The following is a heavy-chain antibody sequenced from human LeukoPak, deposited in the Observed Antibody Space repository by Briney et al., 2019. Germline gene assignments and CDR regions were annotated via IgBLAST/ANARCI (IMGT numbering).Heavy chain of an antibody. D-gene: IGHD6-6*01. J-gene: IGHJ4*02. CDR3: ARAGAGIAARGFDY. CDR1: GFTFSSYS. V-gene: IGHV3-21*01. Sequence: PGGSLRLSCAASGFTFSSYSMNWVRQAPGKGLEWVSSISSSSSYIYYADPVKGRFTISRDNAKNSLYLQMNSLRAEDTAVYYCARAGAGIAARGFDYWGQGTLVTVSS. CDR2: ISSSSSYI.